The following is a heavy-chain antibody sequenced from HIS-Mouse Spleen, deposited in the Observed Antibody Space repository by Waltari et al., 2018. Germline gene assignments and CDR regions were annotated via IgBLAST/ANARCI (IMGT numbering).Heavy chain of an antibody. Sequence: QVQLVQSGAEVKKPGASVKVSCKASGYAFTSYGISLVRQAPGQGLEWMGWISAYNGNTNYAQKLQGRVTMTTDTSTSTAYMELRSLRSDDTAVYYCASGVVVAATAVHFDYWGQGTLVTVSS. J-gene: IGHJ4*02. D-gene: IGHD2-15*01. CDR3: ASGVVVAATAVHFDY. CDR2: ISAYNGNT. V-gene: IGHV1-18*01. CDR1: GYAFTSYG.